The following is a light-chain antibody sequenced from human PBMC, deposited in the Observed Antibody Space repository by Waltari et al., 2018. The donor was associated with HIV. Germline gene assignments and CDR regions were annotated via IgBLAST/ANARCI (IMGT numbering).Light chain of an antibody. J-gene: IGKJ3*01. Sequence: DIEMTPSPSTLSASVGDTVTLTCRASQNIGHWLAWYQQKPGKAPSLLIYKASSLEIGVPSRFSAAVSGTQFTLTSTSLQPDDFGTYYCQQMNSFGFGPGT. CDR1: QNIGHW. V-gene: IGKV1-5*03. CDR2: KAS. CDR3: QQMNSFG.